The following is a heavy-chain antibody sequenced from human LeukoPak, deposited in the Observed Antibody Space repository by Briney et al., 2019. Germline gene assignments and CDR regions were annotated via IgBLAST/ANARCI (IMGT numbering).Heavy chain of an antibody. CDR1: GGSISSYY. V-gene: IGHV4-59*01. Sequence: PSETLSLTCTVSGGSISSYYWSWIRQPPGKGLEWIGYIYYSGSTTYNPSLKSRVTISVDTSKNQFSLKLSSVTAADTAVYYCARGKTYYDISKDAFDIWGQGTMVTVSS. CDR2: IYYSGST. J-gene: IGHJ3*02. CDR3: ARGKTYYDISKDAFDI. D-gene: IGHD3-22*01.